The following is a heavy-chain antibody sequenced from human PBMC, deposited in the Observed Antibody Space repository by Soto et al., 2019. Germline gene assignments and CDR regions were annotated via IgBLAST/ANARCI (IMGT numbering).Heavy chain of an antibody. Sequence: PWETLSLTCTVSGDSIISSDFYWGWVRQPPGKGLEWIGSIFYLGSSYYTPSLKSRVTMSVDTSKNQFSLRLRSVTAADTALYFCARHSLALRKNNWFDPWGQGIMATFAS. CDR3: ARHSLALRKNNWFDP. D-gene: IGHD3-3*02. J-gene: IGHJ5*02. CDR1: GDSIISSDFY. CDR2: IFYLGSS. V-gene: IGHV4-39*01.